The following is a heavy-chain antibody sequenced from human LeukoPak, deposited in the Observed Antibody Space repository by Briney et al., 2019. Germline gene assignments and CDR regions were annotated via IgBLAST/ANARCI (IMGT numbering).Heavy chain of an antibody. Sequence: GGSLRLSCAASGFTFSSYAMHWVRQASGNGLEWVAVISYDGSNKYYADSVKGRFTISRDNSKNTLYLQMNSLRAEDTAVYYCARDRRRVLAARPSYFDYWGQGTLVTVSS. CDR3: ARDRRRVLAARPSYFDY. V-gene: IGHV3-30-3*01. CDR1: GFTFSSYA. D-gene: IGHD6-6*01. CDR2: ISYDGSNK. J-gene: IGHJ4*02.